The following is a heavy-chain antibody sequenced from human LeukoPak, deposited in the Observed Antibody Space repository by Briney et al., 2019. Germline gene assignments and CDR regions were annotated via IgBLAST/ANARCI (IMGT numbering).Heavy chain of an antibody. CDR2: IYYSGST. J-gene: IGHJ4*02. Sequence: SETLSLTCTVSGGSISSYYWSWIRQPPGKGLEWIGYIYYSGSTNYNPSLKSRVTISVDTSKNHFSLRLTSVTAADTAVYYCARRTVTYDYWGQGTLVTVSS. D-gene: IGHD4-17*01. V-gene: IGHV4-59*12. CDR3: ARRTVTYDY. CDR1: GGSISSYY.